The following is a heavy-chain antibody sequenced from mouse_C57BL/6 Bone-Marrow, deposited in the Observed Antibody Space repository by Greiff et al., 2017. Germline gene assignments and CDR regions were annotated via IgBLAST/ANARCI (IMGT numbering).Heavy chain of an antibody. CDR3: ASRGWLLEEFYYAMDY. CDR1: GFTFSDYY. Sequence: EVMLVESGGGLVQPGGSLKLSCAASGFTFSDYYMYWVRQTPEKRLEWVAYLSNGGGSTYYPDTVKGRFTISRDNAKNTLYLQMSRLKSEDTAMYYCASRGWLLEEFYYAMDYWGQGTSVTVSS. CDR2: LSNGGGST. J-gene: IGHJ4*01. V-gene: IGHV5-12*01. D-gene: IGHD2-3*01.